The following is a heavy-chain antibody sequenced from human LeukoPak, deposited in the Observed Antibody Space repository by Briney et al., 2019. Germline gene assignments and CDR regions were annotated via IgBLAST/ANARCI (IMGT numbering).Heavy chain of an antibody. D-gene: IGHD3-10*01. CDR2: ISGYDGNT. V-gene: IGHV1-18*01. J-gene: IGHJ3*02. CDR3: ARGPYYYGSGSYHAGAFDI. CDR1: GYTFTTYG. Sequence: ASVKVSCKASGYTFTTYGVSWVRQAPGQGLEWMGWISGYDGNTNYAQKLQGRVTMTTDTSTSTAYMELRSLRSDDTAVYYCARGPYYYGSGSYHAGAFDIWGQGTMVTVSS.